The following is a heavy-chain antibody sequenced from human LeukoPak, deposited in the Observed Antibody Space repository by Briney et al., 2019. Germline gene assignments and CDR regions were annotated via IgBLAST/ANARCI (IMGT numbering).Heavy chain of an antibody. Sequence: PGGSLRLSXAASGFTFSSYGMHWVRQAPGKGLEWVAFIRYDGSNKYYADSVKGRFTISRDSSKNTLYLQMNSLRAEDTAVYYCAKDPRTYYDFWSGYHRWYFDYWGQGTLVTVSS. CDR1: GFTFSSYG. J-gene: IGHJ4*02. CDR2: IRYDGSNK. D-gene: IGHD3-3*01. V-gene: IGHV3-30*02. CDR3: AKDPRTYYDFWSGYHRWYFDY.